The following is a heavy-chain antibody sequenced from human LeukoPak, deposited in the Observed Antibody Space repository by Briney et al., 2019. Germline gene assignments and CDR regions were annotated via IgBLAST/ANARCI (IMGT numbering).Heavy chain of an antibody. J-gene: IGHJ6*03. D-gene: IGHD6-13*01. Sequence: GGSLRLSCAASGFTFSSYSMNWVRQAPGKGLEWVSYISSSSSTIYYADSVKGRFTISRDNAKNSLYLQMNSLRDKDTAVYYRAREAQQLVDLYYYYYYMDVWGKGTTVTVSS. CDR1: GFTFSSYS. V-gene: IGHV3-48*02. CDR3: AREAQQLVDLYYYYYYMDV. CDR2: ISSSSSTI.